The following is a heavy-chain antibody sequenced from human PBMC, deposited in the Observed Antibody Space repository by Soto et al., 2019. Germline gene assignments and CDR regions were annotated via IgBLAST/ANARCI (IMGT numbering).Heavy chain of an antibody. V-gene: IGHV3-13*01. CDR3: ARGQEVGAHFFDS. J-gene: IGHJ4*02. D-gene: IGHD2-15*01. CDR2: IGISGDT. CDR1: GFTFIAFD. Sequence: PGGSLSLSCEASGFTFIAFDMHWVRQPTGRGLEWVSTIGISGDTYYAVSVKGRFTISRDIARNSLSLQMNNVRAGDTAVYFCARGQEVGAHFFDSWGQGTQVTVSS.